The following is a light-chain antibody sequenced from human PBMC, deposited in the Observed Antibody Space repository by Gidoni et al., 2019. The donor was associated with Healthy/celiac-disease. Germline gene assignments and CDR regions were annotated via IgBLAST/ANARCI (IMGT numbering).Light chain of an antibody. CDR1: QSVSSSY. CDR3: QQYGSSPQT. CDR2: GAS. V-gene: IGKV3-20*01. J-gene: IGKJ1*01. Sequence: EIVLTQSPGTLSLSPGERATLSCRASQSVSSSYLAWYQQKPGQAPWLLIYGASSRATGIPDRFSGSGSGTDFTLTISRLEPEDFAVYYCQQYGSSPQTFGQXTKVEIK.